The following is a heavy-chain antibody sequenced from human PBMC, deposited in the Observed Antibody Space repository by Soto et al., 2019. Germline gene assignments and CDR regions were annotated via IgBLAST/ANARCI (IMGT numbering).Heavy chain of an antibody. V-gene: IGHV4-30-2*03. J-gene: IGHJ4*02. CDR2: IYHSGST. CDR1: GGSISSGGYS. Sequence: SETLSLTCAVSGGSISSGGYSWSWIRQPPGKGLEWIGYIYHSGSTYYNPSLKSRVTISVDTSKNQFSLKLSSVTASDAAVYYCATFRGMTTATTERYFDYWGQGTLVTVSS. CDR3: ATFRGMTTATTERYFDY. D-gene: IGHD4-17*01.